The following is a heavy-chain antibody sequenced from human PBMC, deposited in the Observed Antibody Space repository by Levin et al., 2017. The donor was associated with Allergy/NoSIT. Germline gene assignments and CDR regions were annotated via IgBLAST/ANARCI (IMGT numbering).Heavy chain of an antibody. CDR1: GFTFSDYY. Sequence: NAGGSLRLSCAASGFTFSDYYMSWVRQAPGKGLEWISHISSRDSTVYYADSVKGRFTISRDNAENSLYLQMNSLRAEDTAVYYCARVRGSYSNDYWGQGTLVTVSS. J-gene: IGHJ4*02. D-gene: IGHD4-11*01. CDR2: ISSRDSTV. CDR3: ARVRGSYSNDY. V-gene: IGHV3-11*01.